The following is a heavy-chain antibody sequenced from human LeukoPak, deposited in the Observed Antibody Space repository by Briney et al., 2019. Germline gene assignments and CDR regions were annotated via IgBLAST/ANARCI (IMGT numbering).Heavy chain of an antibody. CDR1: GGSISGYY. CDR3: ARVGDSGYDFDY. V-gene: IGHV4-59*12. Sequence: SETLSLTCTVSGGSISGYYWSWIRQPPGKGLEWIGYIYYTGSTNYNPSLKSRVTISVDKSKNQFSLKLSSVTAADTAVYYCARVGDSGYDFDYWGQGTLVTVSS. D-gene: IGHD5-12*01. J-gene: IGHJ4*02. CDR2: IYYTGST.